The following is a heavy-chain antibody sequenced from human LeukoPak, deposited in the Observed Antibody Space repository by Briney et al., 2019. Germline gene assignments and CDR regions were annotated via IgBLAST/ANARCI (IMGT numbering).Heavy chain of an antibody. Sequence: SETLSLTCTVSGGSISSYYWSWLRQPPGKGLEWIGYIYYSGSTNYNPSLTSRVTISVDTSKNQFSLKLSSVTAADTAVYYCARGTTVTLFDYWGQGTLVTVSS. CDR2: IYYSGST. CDR1: GGSISSYY. J-gene: IGHJ4*02. V-gene: IGHV4-59*01. CDR3: ARGTTVTLFDY. D-gene: IGHD4-11*01.